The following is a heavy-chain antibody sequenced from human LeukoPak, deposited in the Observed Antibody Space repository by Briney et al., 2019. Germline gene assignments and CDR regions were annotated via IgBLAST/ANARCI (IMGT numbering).Heavy chain of an antibody. Sequence: SVKVSCKASGGTFGSYAISWVRQAPGQGLEWMGGVIPMFATANYAPKFQDRVTITADESTSTAYMGLRSLRSEDTAVYHCARGLHGDYGYFDYWGQGTLVTVSS. J-gene: IGHJ4*02. CDR2: VIPMFATA. CDR1: GGTFGSYA. D-gene: IGHD4-17*01. V-gene: IGHV1-69*13. CDR3: ARGLHGDYGYFDY.